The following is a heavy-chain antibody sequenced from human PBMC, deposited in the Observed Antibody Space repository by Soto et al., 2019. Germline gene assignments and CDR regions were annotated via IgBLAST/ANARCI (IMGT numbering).Heavy chain of an antibody. CDR3: AHSPTIVGVVPFYY. CDR2: IYWADDK. CDR1: GFSLSTSGVG. J-gene: IGHJ4*02. V-gene: IGHV2-5*02. Sequence: QITLKESGPTLVKPTQTLTLTCTFSGFSLSTSGVGVGWSRQPPVKALEWLARIYWADDKRYSPSLKSRLTSTKDTSKNQVVLTMTNMEPVDTATYYCAHSPTIVGVVPFYYWGQGTLVTVSS. D-gene: IGHD3-3*01.